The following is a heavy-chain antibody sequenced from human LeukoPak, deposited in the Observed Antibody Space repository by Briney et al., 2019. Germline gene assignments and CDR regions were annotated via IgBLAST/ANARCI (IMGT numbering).Heavy chain of an antibody. CDR1: GFTFRTYS. D-gene: IGHD2-21*02. CDR2: IYIGGSFI. J-gene: IGHJ2*01. V-gene: IGHV3-21*01. CDR3: TREYDSKSRFDL. Sequence: GGSLRLSCAASGFTFRTYSMTWVRQAPGKGLEWVSFIYIGGSFIYYADSVKGRFTISRDDAKESVYLQMNSLRVEDTAVYFCTREYDSKSRFDLWGRGTLVTVSS.